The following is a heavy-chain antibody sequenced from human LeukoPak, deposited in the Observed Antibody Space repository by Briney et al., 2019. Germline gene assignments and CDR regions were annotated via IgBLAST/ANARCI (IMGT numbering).Heavy chain of an antibody. V-gene: IGHV3-74*01. CDR3: ARGVSGGAARPDY. J-gene: IGHJ4*02. D-gene: IGHD6-6*01. CDR1: GFTFSSYW. CDR2: INGDGSST. Sequence: GGSLRLSCAASGFTFSSYWMHWVRQAPGKGLVWVSRINGDGSSTNYADSVKGRFTISRDNAKSTLSLQMNSLRAEDTAIYYCARGVSGGAARPDYWGQGTLVTVSS.